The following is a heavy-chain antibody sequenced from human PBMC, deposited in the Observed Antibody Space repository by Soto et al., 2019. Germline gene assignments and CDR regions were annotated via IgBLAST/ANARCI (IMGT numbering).Heavy chain of an antibody. CDR1: GGSISSYY. J-gene: IGHJ4*02. CDR2: IYYSGST. D-gene: IGHD2-21*02. CDR3: ARDSIVVVTAILDY. V-gene: IGHV4-59*01. Sequence: SETLSLTCTLSGGSISSYYWSWIRQPPGKGLEWIGYIYYSGSTNYNPSLKSRVTISVDTSKNQFSLKLSSVTAADTAVYYCARDSIVVVTAILDYWGQGTLVTVSS.